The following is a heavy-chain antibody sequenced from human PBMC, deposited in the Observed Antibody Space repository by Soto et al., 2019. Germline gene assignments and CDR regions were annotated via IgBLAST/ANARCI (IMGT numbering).Heavy chain of an antibody. CDR1: GGSISSSSYY. Sequence: SETLSLTCTVSGGSISSSSYYWGWIRQPPGKGLEWIGSIYYSGSTYYNPSLKSRVTISVDTSKNQFSLKLSSVTAADTAVYYCARGSSGWYVNYYYYGMDVWGQGNTVTVSS. J-gene: IGHJ6*02. CDR2: IYYSGST. CDR3: ARGSSGWYVNYYYYGMDV. V-gene: IGHV4-39*01. D-gene: IGHD6-19*01.